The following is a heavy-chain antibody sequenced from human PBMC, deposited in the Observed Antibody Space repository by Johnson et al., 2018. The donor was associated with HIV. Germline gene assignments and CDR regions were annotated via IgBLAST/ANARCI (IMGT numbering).Heavy chain of an antibody. J-gene: IGHJ3*02. V-gene: IGHV3-7*03. CDR2: IKGDGSGQ. Sequence: EVQLVESGGGLVQPGGSLRLSCAASGFTFNNYLMSWVRQAPGKGLEWVATIKGDGSGQDYVDSVEGRFTISRDNAKNSLHLQMNSLRAEDTAVYYCASADYNWVSPGAFDIWGQGTTVTVSS. CDR1: GFTFNNYL. CDR3: ASADYNWVSPGAFDI. D-gene: IGHD1-20*01.